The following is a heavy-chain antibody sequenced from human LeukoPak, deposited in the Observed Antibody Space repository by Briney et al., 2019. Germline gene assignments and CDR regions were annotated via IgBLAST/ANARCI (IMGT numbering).Heavy chain of an antibody. Sequence: ASETLSLTCTVSGGSISFISSSTYYRGWIRQAPGKGLEWIGSLYYGESSHYSPSLKSRATLSVDTSNNQFSLKLTSVTAADAAVYFCARQLPTAAADTRGYFDYWGQGTVVTVSS. CDR1: GGSISFISSSTYY. CDR2: LYYGESS. V-gene: IGHV4-39*01. D-gene: IGHD6-25*01. CDR3: ARQLPTAAADTRGYFDY. J-gene: IGHJ4*02.